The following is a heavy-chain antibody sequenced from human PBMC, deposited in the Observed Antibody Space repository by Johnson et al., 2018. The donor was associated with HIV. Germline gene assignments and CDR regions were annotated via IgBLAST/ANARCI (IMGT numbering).Heavy chain of an antibody. V-gene: IGHV3-48*03. Sequence: VQLVESGGGLVQPGGSLRLSCAASGFTFSDYELNWVRQAPGKGLQWVSYISSSGYTIYYADSVKGLFTISRDNAKNSLFLQMNSLRAEDTAVYYCAREIIVGPTTSDSDAFDIWGQGTIVSVSS. CDR2: ISSSGYTI. J-gene: IGHJ3*02. D-gene: IGHD1-26*01. CDR1: GFTFSDYE. CDR3: AREIIVGPTTSDSDAFDI.